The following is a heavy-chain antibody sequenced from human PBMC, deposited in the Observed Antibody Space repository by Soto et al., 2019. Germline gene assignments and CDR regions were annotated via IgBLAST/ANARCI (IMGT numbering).Heavy chain of an antibody. D-gene: IGHD2-2*01. CDR1: GYTFTSYG. V-gene: IGHV1-18*01. J-gene: IGHJ4*02. CDR3: ARDRGEYIVVVPAARAFDY. CDR2: ISAYNGNT. Sequence: ASVKVSCKASGYTFTSYGISWVRQAPGQGLDWMGWISAYNGNTNYAQKLQGRVTMTTDTSTSTAYMELRSLRSDDTAVYYCARDRGEYIVVVPAARAFDYWGQGTLVTVSS.